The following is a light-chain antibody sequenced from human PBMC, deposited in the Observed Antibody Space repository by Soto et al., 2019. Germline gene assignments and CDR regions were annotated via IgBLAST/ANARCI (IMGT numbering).Light chain of an antibody. CDR1: SSDVGDYKY. J-gene: IGLJ3*02. CDR2: DVT. Sequence: QSALTQPRSVSGSPGQSVTISCTGTSSDVGDYKYVAWYQQHPDKAPKLMIYDVTKRPSGVPGRFSGSKSGNTASLTISGLQAEDEADYYCSSYASSSTPWVFGGGTKLTVL. CDR3: SSYASSSTPWV. V-gene: IGLV2-11*01.